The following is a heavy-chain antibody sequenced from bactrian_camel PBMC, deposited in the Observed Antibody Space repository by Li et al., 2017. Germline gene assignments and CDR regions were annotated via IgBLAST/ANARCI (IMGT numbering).Heavy chain of an antibody. J-gene: IGHJ4*01. D-gene: IGHD3*01. CDR2: LETNGRT. V-gene: IGHV3S55*01. CDR1: GFTLHGSA. Sequence: HVQLVESGGGLVQPGGSLRLSCTASGFTLHGSAMAWYRLAPGNECELVSTLETNGRTYYRGSVKGRFTISLDGAKTTLYLQMNNLKPEDTAVYYCAALLGAGYCDLSQGTQVTVS.